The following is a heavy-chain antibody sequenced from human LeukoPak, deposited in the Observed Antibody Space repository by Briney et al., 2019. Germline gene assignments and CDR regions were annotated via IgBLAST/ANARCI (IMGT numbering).Heavy chain of an antibody. CDR3: AKDLGVVVDRNWFDP. Sequence: GGSLRLSCAASGFTFSSYAMSWVRQAPGKGLEWVSAISGSGGSTYYADSVKGRFTISRDNSKNTPYLQMNSLRAEDTAVYYCAKDLGVVVDRNWFDPWGQGTLVTVSS. V-gene: IGHV3-23*01. D-gene: IGHD2-2*01. CDR2: ISGSGGST. CDR1: GFTFSSYA. J-gene: IGHJ5*02.